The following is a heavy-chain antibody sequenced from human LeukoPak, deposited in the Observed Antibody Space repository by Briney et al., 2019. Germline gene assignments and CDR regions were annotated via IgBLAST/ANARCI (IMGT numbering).Heavy chain of an antibody. CDR1: GFTFSSYS. V-gene: IGHV3-74*01. Sequence: GGSLRLSCAASGFTFSSYSMNWVRQAPGKGLEWVSRINSDGRSTSYADSVKGRFTISRDNAKNTLYLQMNSLRAEDTAVYYCARGEYDYVWGSYPQSDYWGQGTLVTVSS. J-gene: IGHJ4*02. CDR2: INSDGRST. D-gene: IGHD3-16*02. CDR3: ARGEYDYVWGSYPQSDY.